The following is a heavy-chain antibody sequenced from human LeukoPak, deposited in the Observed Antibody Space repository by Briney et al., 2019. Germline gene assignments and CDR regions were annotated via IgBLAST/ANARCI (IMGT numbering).Heavy chain of an antibody. CDR3: AREVMDNLRFDY. CDR1: GYTFTSYY. D-gene: IGHD1-14*01. J-gene: IGHJ4*02. V-gene: IGHV1-46*01. Sequence: GASVKVSCKASGYTFTSYYMHWVRQAPGQGLEWMGIINPSGGDTSYAQKFQGRLTMTRDTSTNTAYMELTSLRSEDTAVYYCAREVMDNLRFDYWGQGTLVTVSS. CDR2: INPSGGDT.